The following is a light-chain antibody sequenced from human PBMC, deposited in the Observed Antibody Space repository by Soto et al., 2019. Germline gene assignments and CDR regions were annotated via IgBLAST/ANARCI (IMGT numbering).Light chain of an antibody. Sequence: QSVLTQPPSASGTPGQRVTISCSGSSSNIGSNTVNWYQQLPGTAPKLLISSNDQRPSGVPDRFSGSKPGTSASLAISGLQSDDESDYYCAAWDDSLHAVVFGGGTKVTVL. J-gene: IGLJ2*01. CDR1: SSNIGSNT. CDR3: AAWDDSLHAVV. V-gene: IGLV1-44*01. CDR2: SND.